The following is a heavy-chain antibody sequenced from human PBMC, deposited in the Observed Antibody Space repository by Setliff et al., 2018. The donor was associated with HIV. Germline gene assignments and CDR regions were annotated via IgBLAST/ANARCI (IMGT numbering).Heavy chain of an antibody. Sequence: PGGSLRLSCAASGFTFSNYAIHWVRQAPGKGLEWVAVMSYDGSNKYYSDSVKGRFTISRDNSKNTLYLQMNSLRAEDTAVYYCAKENYYVTEYWGQGTLVTVSS. CDR1: GFTFSNYA. CDR3: AKENYYVTEY. V-gene: IGHV3-30*04. J-gene: IGHJ4*02. D-gene: IGHD3-10*02. CDR2: MSYDGSNK.